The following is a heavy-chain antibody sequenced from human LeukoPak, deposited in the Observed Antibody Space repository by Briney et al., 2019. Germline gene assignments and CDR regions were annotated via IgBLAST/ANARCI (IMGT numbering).Heavy chain of an antibody. CDR2: IYTSGST. J-gene: IGHJ3*02. V-gene: IGHV4-4*09. CDR1: GSISGYY. Sequence: SETLSLTCTVSGSISGYYRSWIRPPPGKGLEWIGYIYTSGSTNYNPSLESRVTISVDTSKNQFSLDLSSVTAADTAVYYCARQKCTSASCLTKNAFDIWGQGTMVTVSS. D-gene: IGHD2-2*01. CDR3: ARQKCTSASCLTKNAFDI.